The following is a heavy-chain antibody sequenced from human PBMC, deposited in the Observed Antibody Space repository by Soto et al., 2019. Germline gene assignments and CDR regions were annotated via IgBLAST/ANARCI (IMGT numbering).Heavy chain of an antibody. D-gene: IGHD4-17*01. CDR3: ARDRATVTTKYFDY. CDR1: GGSFSGYY. Sequence: SETLSLTCAVYGGSFSGYYWSWIRQPPGKGLEWIGEIDHSGSTNYNPSLKSRVTISVDTSKNQFSLKLSSVTAADTAVYYCARDRATVTTKYFDYWGQGTLVTVSS. CDR2: IDHSGST. J-gene: IGHJ4*02. V-gene: IGHV4-34*01.